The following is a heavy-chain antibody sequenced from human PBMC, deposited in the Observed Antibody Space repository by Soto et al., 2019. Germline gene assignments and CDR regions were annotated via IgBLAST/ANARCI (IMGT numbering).Heavy chain of an antibody. J-gene: IGHJ3*02. Sequence: QVQLVESGGGVVQPGRSLRLSCAVSGFTFSDFDMHWVRQAPGKGLEWVALIWYHGGNEEYADSVKGRFAISRDNSKNTLYLQMESLSAEDTAVSYGARRECVKGGCNTSYEMWGQGTMVTVSS. D-gene: IGHD3-10*01. CDR1: GFTFSDFD. CDR2: IWYHGGNE. V-gene: IGHV3-33*03. CDR3: ARRECVKGGCNTSYEM.